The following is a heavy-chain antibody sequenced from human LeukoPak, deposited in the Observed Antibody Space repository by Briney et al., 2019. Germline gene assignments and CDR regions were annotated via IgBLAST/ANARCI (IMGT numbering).Heavy chain of an antibody. J-gene: IGHJ4*02. Sequence: GGSLRLSCAASGFTFSSYGMHWVRQAPGKGLEWVAVISYDGSNKYYADSVKGRFTISRDNSKNTLYLKMNSLRAEDTAVYYCAKEGGSYPFYYWGQGTLVTVSS. CDR1: GFTFSSYG. V-gene: IGHV3-30*18. CDR3: AKEGGSYPFYY. CDR2: ISYDGSNK. D-gene: IGHD1-26*01.